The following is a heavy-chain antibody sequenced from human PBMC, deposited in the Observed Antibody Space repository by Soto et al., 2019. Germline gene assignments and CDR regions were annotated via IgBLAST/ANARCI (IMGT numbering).Heavy chain of an antibody. CDR1: GYTFTTYG. CDR2: ISPYNGHT. J-gene: IGHJ3*01. D-gene: IGHD3-9*01. Sequence: QVQLVQSGAEVKKPGASMKVSCKASGYTFTTYGLSWVRQAPGQGLEWMGRISPYNGHTTYAQKLQGRVTMTTDTSTSTAFLELSSLRSDDTAIYYCARLYYDFLTGSYNVGAAQAFDFWGQGTMVTVSS. CDR3: ARLYYDFLTGSYNVGAAQAFDF. V-gene: IGHV1-18*01.